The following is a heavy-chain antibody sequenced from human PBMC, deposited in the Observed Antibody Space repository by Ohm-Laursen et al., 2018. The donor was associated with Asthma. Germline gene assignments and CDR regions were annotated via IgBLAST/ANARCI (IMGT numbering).Heavy chain of an antibody. CDR3: ARVLYYDILTGYQGGFDC. V-gene: IGHV4-59*07. CDR2: IYYSGST. D-gene: IGHD3-9*01. Sequence: SDTLSLTCTVSGGSISSYYWSWIRQPPGKGLEWIGYIYYSGSTNYNPSLKSRVTISVDTSKNQFSLKLSSVTAADTAVYYCARVLYYDILTGYQGGFDCWGQGTLVTVSS. J-gene: IGHJ4*02. CDR1: GGSISSYY.